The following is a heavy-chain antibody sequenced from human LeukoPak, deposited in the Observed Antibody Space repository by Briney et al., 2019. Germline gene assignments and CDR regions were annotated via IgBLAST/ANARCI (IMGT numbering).Heavy chain of an antibody. CDR3: ARVRYSDILTGYYGDGYFDY. CDR2: IYYSGST. D-gene: IGHD3-9*01. CDR1: GGSITTNSYY. Sequence: SETLSLTCTVSGGSITTNSYYWGWIRQPPGKGREWIGIIYYSGSTYYNPSLKGRVTISVDTSKKQFSLKLSSVTAADTAVYYCARVRYSDILTGYYGDGYFDYWGQGTLVTVSS. V-gene: IGHV4-39*07. J-gene: IGHJ4*02.